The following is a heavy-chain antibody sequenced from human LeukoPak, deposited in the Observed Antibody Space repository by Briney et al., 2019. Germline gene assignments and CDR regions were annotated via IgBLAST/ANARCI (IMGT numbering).Heavy chain of an antibody. CDR3: ARDSGYGKFDY. J-gene: IGHJ4*02. Sequence: GALRLSCAASGFTFSSYEMNWVRQAPGKGLEWVSYISSSGSTIYYADSVKGRFTISRDNAKNSLYLQMNSLRAEDTAVYYCARDSGYGKFDYWGQGTLVTVSS. CDR2: ISSSGSTI. V-gene: IGHV3-48*03. CDR1: GFTFSSYE. D-gene: IGHD5-12*01.